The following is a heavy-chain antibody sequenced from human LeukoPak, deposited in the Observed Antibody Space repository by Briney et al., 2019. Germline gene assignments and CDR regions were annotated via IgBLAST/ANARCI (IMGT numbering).Heavy chain of an antibody. D-gene: IGHD2-21*01. J-gene: IGHJ3*02. CDR3: ARGFCGGDCYSRRRAFDI. V-gene: IGHV3-30-3*01. CDR2: LSYDGSNK. CDR1: RFTFSSYA. Sequence: GGSLRLSCAASRFTFSSYAMHWERQAPGKGLEWVAVLSYDGSNKYYADSVKGRFTISRDNSKNTLYLQMNSLRAEDTAVYYCARGFCGGDCYSRRRAFDIWGQGTMVTVSS.